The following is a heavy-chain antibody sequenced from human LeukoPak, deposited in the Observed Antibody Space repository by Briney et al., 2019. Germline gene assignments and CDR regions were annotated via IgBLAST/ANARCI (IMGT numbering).Heavy chain of an antibody. V-gene: IGHV4-39*07. CDR3: ASRLRYFDWLFPYMDV. CDR2: IYHSGST. CDR1: GGSISSYY. Sequence: PSETLSLTCTVSGGSISSYYWGWIRQPPGKGLEWIGSIYHSGSTYYNPSLKSRVTISVDTSKNQFSLKLSSVTAADTAVYYCASRLRYFDWLFPYMDVWGKGTTVTVSS. J-gene: IGHJ6*03. D-gene: IGHD3-9*01.